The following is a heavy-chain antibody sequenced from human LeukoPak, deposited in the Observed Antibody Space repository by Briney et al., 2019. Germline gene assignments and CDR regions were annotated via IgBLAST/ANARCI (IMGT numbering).Heavy chain of an antibody. D-gene: IGHD2-2*01. V-gene: IGHV4-59*01. Sequence: PSETLSLTCAVSGGSINSFSWCWVRQPPGKGLEWIGYIYSSGSTNYNPSLKSRVTISVDTSKNQFSLKLTSATAADTAVYYCAGAAPTEYYFDYWGQGTLVTVSS. CDR3: AGAAPTEYYFDY. J-gene: IGHJ4*02. CDR1: GGSINSFS. CDR2: IYSSGST.